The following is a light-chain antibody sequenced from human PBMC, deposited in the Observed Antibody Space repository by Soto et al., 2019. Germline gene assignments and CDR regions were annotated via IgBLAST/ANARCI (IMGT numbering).Light chain of an antibody. J-gene: IGLJ1*01. CDR3: AAWDDSLNGLV. CDR1: SSNIGSNT. V-gene: IGLV1-44*01. Sequence: VLTQPPSASGTPGQRVTISCSGSSSNIGSNTVNWYQQLPGTAPKLLIYSNNQRPSGVPDRFPGSKSGTSASLAISGLQSEDEADYYCAAWDDSLNGLVFGTGTKVTVL. CDR2: SNN.